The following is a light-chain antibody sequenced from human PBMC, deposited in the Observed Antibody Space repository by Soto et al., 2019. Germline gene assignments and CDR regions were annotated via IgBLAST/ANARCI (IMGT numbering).Light chain of an antibody. CDR3: CSYAGSSTAI. V-gene: IGLV2-23*01. J-gene: IGLJ2*01. CDR2: EGS. CDR1: SSDVGRDNL. Sequence: QSALTQPASVSGSPGQSITISCTGTSSDVGRDNLVSWYQQHLGKAPKLMIYEGSKRPSGVSNRFSGSKSGNTASLTISGLQAEYEADYYCCSYAGSSTAIFGGGTKLTVL.